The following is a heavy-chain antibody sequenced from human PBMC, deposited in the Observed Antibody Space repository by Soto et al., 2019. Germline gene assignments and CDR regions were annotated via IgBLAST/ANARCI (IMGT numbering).Heavy chain of an antibody. CDR2: ITGSGENT. Sequence: GGSLRLSCAASGFTFDNYAMNWVRQAPGKGLEWVSGITGSGENTYYADSVKGRFTISRDNSKNTLYVQLNSLRVEDTAIYYCAKVSLGATTITDFYYYGMDVWCQGTMVTVSS. D-gene: IGHD1-26*01. CDR1: GFTFDNYA. J-gene: IGHJ6*02. V-gene: IGHV3-23*01. CDR3: AKVSLGATTITDFYYYGMDV.